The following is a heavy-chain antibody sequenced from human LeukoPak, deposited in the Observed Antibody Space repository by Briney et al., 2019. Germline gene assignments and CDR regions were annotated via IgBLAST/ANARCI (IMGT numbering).Heavy chain of an antibody. Sequence: PGGSLRLSCAASGFTLSSYGMHWVRQAPGKGLEWVAVISYDGSNKYYADSVKGRFTISRDNSKNTLYLQMNSLRAEDTAVYYCAMGTDLDAFDIWGQGTMVTVSS. CDR2: ISYDGSNK. CDR1: GFTLSSYG. V-gene: IGHV3-30*03. CDR3: AMGTDLDAFDI. D-gene: IGHD2-21*02. J-gene: IGHJ3*02.